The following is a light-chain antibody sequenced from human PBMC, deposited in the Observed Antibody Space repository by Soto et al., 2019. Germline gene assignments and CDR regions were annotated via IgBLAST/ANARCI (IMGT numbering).Light chain of an antibody. CDR3: QKYNSAPLT. J-gene: IGKJ1*01. V-gene: IGKV1-27*01. CDR1: QGVSNY. Sequence: DIQMTQSPSSLSASVGDRVTITCRASQGVSNYLAWYQQKPGKVPKLLIYAASTLQSGVPSRFSGSGSGTDFTLTISSVQPEDVATYFCQKYNSAPLTFGQGTNVEIK. CDR2: AAS.